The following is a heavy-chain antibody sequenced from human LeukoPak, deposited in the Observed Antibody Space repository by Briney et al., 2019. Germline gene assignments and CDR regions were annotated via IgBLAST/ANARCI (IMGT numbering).Heavy chain of an antibody. CDR3: AXXXRYXYDSSGQAPDY. J-gene: IGHJ4*02. CDR2: IYSGGST. D-gene: IGHD3-22*01. CDR1: GFTVSSNY. V-gene: IGHV3-66*01. Sequence: PGGSLXLSCAASGFTVSSNYMSWVRQAPGKGLEWVSVIYSGGSTYYADSVKGRFTISRDNSKNTLYLQMNSLRAEDTAVYYCAXXXRYXYDSSGQAPDYWGQGTLVTVSS.